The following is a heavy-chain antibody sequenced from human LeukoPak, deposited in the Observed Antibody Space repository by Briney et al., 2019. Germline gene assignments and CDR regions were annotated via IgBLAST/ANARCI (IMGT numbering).Heavy chain of an antibody. CDR2: ISSSSSYI. CDR1: GFTFSSHA. CDR3: ARDPEVGWLQFGLMRRTFDI. V-gene: IGHV3-21*01. Sequence: PGGSLRLSCTPSGFTFSSHAMSWVRQAPGKGLEWVSSISSSSSYIYYADSVKGRFTISRDNAKNSLYLQMNSLRAEDTAVYYCARDPEVGWLQFGLMRRTFDIWGQGTMVTVSS. D-gene: IGHD5-24*01. J-gene: IGHJ3*02.